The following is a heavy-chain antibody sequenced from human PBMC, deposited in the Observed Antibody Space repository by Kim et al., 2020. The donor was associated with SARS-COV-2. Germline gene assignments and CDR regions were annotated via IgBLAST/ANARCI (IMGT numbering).Heavy chain of an antibody. CDR1: GYTFTSYA. Sequence: ASVKVSCKASGYTFTSYAMHWVRQAPGQRLEWMGWINAGNGNTKYSQKFQGRVTITRDTSASTAYMELSSLRSEDTAVYYCASGPPEGRYFDWLLFGVFDYWGQGTLVTVSS. V-gene: IGHV1-3*01. J-gene: IGHJ4*02. D-gene: IGHD3-9*01. CDR3: ASGPPEGRYFDWLLFGVFDY. CDR2: INAGNGNT.